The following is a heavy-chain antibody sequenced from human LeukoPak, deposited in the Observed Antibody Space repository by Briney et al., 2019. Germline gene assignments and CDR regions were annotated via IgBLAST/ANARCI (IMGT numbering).Heavy chain of an antibody. CDR1: GGSISSYY. V-gene: IGHV4-59*12. Sequence: SETLSLTCTVSGGSISSYYWSWIRQPPGKGLEWIGYIYYSGSTNYNPSLKSRVTISVDTSKNQFSLKLSSVTAADSAVYYCARESTSHLNYYYYYMDVWGKGTTVTVSS. D-gene: IGHD2-2*01. J-gene: IGHJ6*03. CDR2: IYYSGST. CDR3: ARESTSHLNYYYYYMDV.